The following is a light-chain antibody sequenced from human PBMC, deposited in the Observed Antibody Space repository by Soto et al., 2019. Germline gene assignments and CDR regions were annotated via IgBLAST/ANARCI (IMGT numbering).Light chain of an antibody. J-gene: IGLJ2*01. V-gene: IGLV2-8*01. CDR2: EVS. CDR3: SSYAGNYTVI. Sequence: QSALTQPPSASGSPGQSVTISCTGTSSDVGGYSYISWYQLHPGKAPKLMIYEVSYRPSGVPDRFSGSKSGNTASLTVSGLQAEDEADYYCSSYAGNYTVIFGGGTKLTVL. CDR1: SSDVGGYSY.